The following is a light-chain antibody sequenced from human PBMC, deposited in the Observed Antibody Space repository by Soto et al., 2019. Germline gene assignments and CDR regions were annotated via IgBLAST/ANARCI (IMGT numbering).Light chain of an antibody. CDR2: DAS. Sequence: DFQKTQYQSSLPASLGARVTITCLASQDIRFYLNWFHQKTGQAPKLLIYDASQLETGVPSRFSGSGSGTDFTFTINSRQPEDIGTYYCQHYNSFPITFGQGTRLEIK. J-gene: IGKJ5*01. CDR1: QDIRFY. CDR3: QHYNSFPIT. V-gene: IGKV1-33*01.